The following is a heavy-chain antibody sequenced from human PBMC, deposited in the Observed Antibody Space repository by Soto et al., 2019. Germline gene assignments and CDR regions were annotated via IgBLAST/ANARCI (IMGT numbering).Heavy chain of an antibody. CDR2: IYPGDSDT. V-gene: IGHV5-51*01. Sequence: GESLKISCKGSGYSFTSYWIGWVRQMPGKSLEWMGIIYPGDSDTRHSPSFQGQVTMSVDKSISTAYLQWSSLKASDTAMYYCARQNNDDYVWGTVKSPFDYWGQGTRVTVSS. CDR1: GYSFTSYW. J-gene: IGHJ4*02. D-gene: IGHD3-16*01. CDR3: ARQNNDDYVWGTVKSPFDY.